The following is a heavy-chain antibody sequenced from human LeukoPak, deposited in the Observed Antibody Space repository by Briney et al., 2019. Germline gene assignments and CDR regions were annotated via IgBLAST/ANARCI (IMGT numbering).Heavy chain of an antibody. CDR1: GFTFSSYS. CDR3: ARGAVAGYLAY. Sequence: GGSLRLSCAASGFTFSSYSMNWVRQAPGKGLEWVSSISSSSSYIYYADSVKGRFTISRDNAKNSLYLQVNSLRAEDTAVYYCARGAVAGYLAYWGQGTLVTVSS. CDR2: ISSSSSYI. D-gene: IGHD6-19*01. V-gene: IGHV3-21*01. J-gene: IGHJ4*02.